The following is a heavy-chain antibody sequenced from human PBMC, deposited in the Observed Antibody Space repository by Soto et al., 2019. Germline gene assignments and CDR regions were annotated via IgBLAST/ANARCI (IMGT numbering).Heavy chain of an antibody. Sequence: QVQLVQSGAEVKKPGASVKVSCKASGYTFTSYYMNWVRQAPGQGLEWMGIINPSGGSTSYAQKFQGRVTMNRDTSTTTVSMELSSLRSEDTAVYYCAREGIDYWGQGTLVTVSS. J-gene: IGHJ4*02. CDR3: AREGIDY. CDR2: INPSGGST. CDR1: GYTFTSYY. V-gene: IGHV1-46*01.